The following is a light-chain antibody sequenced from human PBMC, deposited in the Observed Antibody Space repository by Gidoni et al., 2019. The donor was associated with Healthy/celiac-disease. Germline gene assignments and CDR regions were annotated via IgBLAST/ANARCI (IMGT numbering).Light chain of an antibody. V-gene: IGLV3-19*01. J-gene: IGLJ2*01. Sequence: SSERTQDPAGSEAWGQTVRITCQGDSLSSYYASWYQQKPGPAPVLVIYGKNNRPSGIPDRFSGSSSGNPASLTLTGAQAEDEADYYCNSRDSSGNHLVFGGGTTLTVL. CDR3: NSRDSSGNHLV. CDR1: SLSSYY. CDR2: GKN.